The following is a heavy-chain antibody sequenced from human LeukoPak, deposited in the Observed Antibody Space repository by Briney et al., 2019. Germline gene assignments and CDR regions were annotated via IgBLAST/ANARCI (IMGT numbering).Heavy chain of an antibody. Sequence: PGGSLRLSCAVSGFTFSSYAMSWVRQAPGKGLEWVSAISGSGGRTHYADSVKGRFTISRDTSKNTLYLQMNSLRAEDTAVYYCVKWGDYDILTGYYDPDYWGQGTLVTVSS. V-gene: IGHV3-23*01. J-gene: IGHJ4*02. D-gene: IGHD3-9*01. CDR2: ISGSGGRT. CDR1: GFTFSSYA. CDR3: VKWGDYDILTGYYDPDY.